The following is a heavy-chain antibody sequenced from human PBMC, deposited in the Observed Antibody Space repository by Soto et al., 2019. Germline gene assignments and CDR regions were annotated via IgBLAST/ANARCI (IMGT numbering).Heavy chain of an antibody. D-gene: IGHD3-22*01. CDR1: GFTFSSYN. CDR2: ISSSSSYM. V-gene: IGHV3-21*01. Sequence: EVQLVESGGGLVKPGGSLRLSCAASGFTFSSYNMNWVRQAPGKGLEWVSSISSSSSYMYYADSVKGRFTISEDNAKNSLYLQMSSLGAEDTAVYYCARVVDYYDPYYYYGMDVWGQGTTVTVSS. J-gene: IGHJ6*02. CDR3: ARVVDYYDPYYYYGMDV.